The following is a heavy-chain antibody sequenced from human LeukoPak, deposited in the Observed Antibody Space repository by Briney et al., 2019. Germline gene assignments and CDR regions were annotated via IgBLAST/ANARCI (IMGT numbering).Heavy chain of an antibody. V-gene: IGHV4-34*01. D-gene: IGHD2-15*01. CDR1: GGSFSGYY. CDR2: INHSGST. Sequence: SETLSLTCAVYGGSFSGYYWTWIRQPPGKGLGWIGEINHSGSTNYNPSLKSRVTISVDTSKNQFSLKLSSVTGADTAVYYCARDLAYCSGGSCYPYYFDYWGQGTLVTVSS. J-gene: IGHJ4*02. CDR3: ARDLAYCSGGSCYPYYFDY.